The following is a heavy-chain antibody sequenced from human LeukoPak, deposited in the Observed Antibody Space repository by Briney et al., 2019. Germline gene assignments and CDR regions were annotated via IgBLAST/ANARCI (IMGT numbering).Heavy chain of an antibody. J-gene: IGHJ4*02. V-gene: IGHV1-69*04. Sequence: SVKVSCKASGGTFSSYAISWVRQAPGQGLEWMGRIIPILGIANHAQKFQGRVTITADKSTSTAYMELSSLRSEDTAVYYCARALGDYYDSSGYYYEFDYWGQGTLVTVSS. CDR3: ARALGDYYDSSGYYYEFDY. CDR1: GGTFSSYA. CDR2: IIPILGIA. D-gene: IGHD3-22*01.